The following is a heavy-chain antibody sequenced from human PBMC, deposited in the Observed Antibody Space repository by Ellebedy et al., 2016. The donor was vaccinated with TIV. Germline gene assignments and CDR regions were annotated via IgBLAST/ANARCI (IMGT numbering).Heavy chain of an antibody. CDR2: INHSGST. V-gene: IGHV4-34*01. CDR3: ARRDIVVVPAAIAFDI. J-gene: IGHJ3*02. Sequence: SETLSLTXAVYGGSFSGYYWSWIRQPPGKGLEWIGEINHSGSTNYNPSLKSRVTISVDTSKNQFSLKLSSVTAADTAVYYCARRDIVVVPAAIAFDIWGQGTMVTVSS. D-gene: IGHD2-2*01. CDR1: GGSFSGYY.